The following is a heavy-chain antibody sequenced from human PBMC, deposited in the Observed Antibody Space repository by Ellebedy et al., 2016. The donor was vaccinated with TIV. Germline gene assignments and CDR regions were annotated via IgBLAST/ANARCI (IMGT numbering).Heavy chain of an antibody. J-gene: IGHJ6*02. V-gene: IGHV1-8*01. D-gene: IGHD4-17*01. Sequence: AASVKVSCKASGYDLRSYDINWLRQANGQGPEWMGWMSPNSGNTDYAQKFQGRVSIGRDTSTGTMYMELSGLTSEDTAIYYCASTLTFFGPYGMDVWGQGTAVTVSS. CDR3: ASTLTFFGPYGMDV. CDR2: MSPNSGNT. CDR1: GYDLRSYD.